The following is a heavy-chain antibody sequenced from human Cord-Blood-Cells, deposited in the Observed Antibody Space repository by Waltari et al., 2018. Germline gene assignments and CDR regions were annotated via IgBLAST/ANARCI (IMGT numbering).Heavy chain of an antibody. CDR3: ARLTNQSKYRNTNWFDP. D-gene: IGHD3-16*02. Sequence: IRQPPGKGLEWIGSIYYSGSTYYNPSLKSRVTISVDTSKNQFSLKLSSVTAADTAVYYCARLTNQSKYRNTNWFDPWGQGTLVTVSS. J-gene: IGHJ5*02. V-gene: IGHV4-39*01. CDR2: IYYSGST.